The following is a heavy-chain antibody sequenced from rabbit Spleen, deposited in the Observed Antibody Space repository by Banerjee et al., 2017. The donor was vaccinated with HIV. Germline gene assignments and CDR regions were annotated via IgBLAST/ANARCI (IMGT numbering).Heavy chain of an antibody. CDR3: ARDTGTSFSSYGMDL. Sequence: QQLVESGGGLVKPGASLTLTCKASGFDFSRGYDMCWVRQAPGKGLEWIGCIYTGNLKTYYASWAKGRFTISKTSSTTVTLQMTSLTAADTATYFCARDTGTSFSSYGMDLGGPGTLVTVS. J-gene: IGHJ6*01. D-gene: IGHD8-1*01. V-gene: IGHV1S40*01. CDR1: GFDFSRGYD. CDR2: IYTGNLKT.